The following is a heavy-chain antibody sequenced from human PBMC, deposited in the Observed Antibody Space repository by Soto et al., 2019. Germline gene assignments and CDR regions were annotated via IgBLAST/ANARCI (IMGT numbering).Heavy chain of an antibody. Sequence: PGGSLRLSCAASGFTFSSYAMHWVRQAPGKGLEWVAVISYDGSNKYYADSVKGRFTISRDNSKNTLYLQMNSLRAEDTAVYYCAREFRIEDDRDSSGYNYYFDYWGQGTLVTVSS. V-gene: IGHV3-30-3*01. CDR3: AREFRIEDDRDSSGYNYYFDY. D-gene: IGHD3-22*01. CDR2: ISYDGSNK. J-gene: IGHJ4*02. CDR1: GFTFSSYA.